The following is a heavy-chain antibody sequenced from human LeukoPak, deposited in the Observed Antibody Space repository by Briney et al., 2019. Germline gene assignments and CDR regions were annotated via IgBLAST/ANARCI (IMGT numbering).Heavy chain of an antibody. V-gene: IGHV3-9*01. CDR1: GFIFYDYA. D-gene: IGHD3-22*01. CDR2: ISSNSGGI. J-gene: IGHJ4*02. Sequence: SGGSLRLSCVPSGFIFYDYAMHWVRQGPGKGLEGVSGISSNSGGIAYADSVKGRFTISRDNAKDSLYLQMNSLRPEDTALYYCAKDVQMTRNDYYNYFDYWGQGTLVTVSS. CDR3: AKDVQMTRNDYYNYFDY.